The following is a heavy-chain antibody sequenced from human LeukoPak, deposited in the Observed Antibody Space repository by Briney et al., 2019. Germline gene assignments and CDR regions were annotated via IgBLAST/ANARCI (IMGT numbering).Heavy chain of an antibody. CDR3: AKDLRADFMYGSGSLDY. Sequence: GGSLRLSCATSGFSFSSYAMSWVRQAPGKGPEWVAFIRYDGSNKYYADSVKGRFTISRDNSKNTLYLQMNSLRVEDTAVYYCAKDLRADFMYGSGSLDYWGQGSLVTVSS. V-gene: IGHV3-30*02. CDR1: GFSFSSYA. CDR2: IRYDGSNK. J-gene: IGHJ4*02. D-gene: IGHD3-10*01.